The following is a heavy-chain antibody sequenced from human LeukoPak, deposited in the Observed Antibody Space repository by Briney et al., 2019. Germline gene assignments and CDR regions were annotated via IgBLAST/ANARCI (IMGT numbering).Heavy chain of an antibody. CDR2: ISGSGGST. Sequence: GASLRLSCAASGLTFSSYAMSWVRQAPGKGLEWVSAISGSGGSTYYADSVKGRFTISRDNSKNTLYLQMNSLRAEDTAVYYCAKDHSAVAGYYGMDVWGQGTTVTVSS. CDR1: GLTFSSYA. D-gene: IGHD6-19*01. J-gene: IGHJ6*02. CDR3: AKDHSAVAGYYGMDV. V-gene: IGHV3-23*01.